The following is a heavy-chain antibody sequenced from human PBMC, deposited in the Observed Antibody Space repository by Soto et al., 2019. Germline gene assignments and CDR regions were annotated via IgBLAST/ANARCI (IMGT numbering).Heavy chain of an antibody. Sequence: GGSLRLSCAASGFTVSSNYMSWVRQAPGKGLEWVSVIYSGGSTYYADSVKGRFTISRDNSKNTLYLQMNSLRAEDTAVYYWARDRRYCTGASCCPANCYYWLVVWDQGTTLAAS. D-gene: IGHD2-15*01. CDR2: IYSGGST. V-gene: IGHV3-53*01. J-gene: IGHJ6*02. CDR3: ARDRRYCTGASCCPANCYYWLVV. CDR1: GFTVSSNY.